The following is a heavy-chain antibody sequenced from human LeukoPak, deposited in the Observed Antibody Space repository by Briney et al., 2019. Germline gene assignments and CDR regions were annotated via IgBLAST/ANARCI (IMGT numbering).Heavy chain of an antibody. CDR2: INHSGST. J-gene: IGHJ4*02. V-gene: IGHV4-34*01. CDR1: GGSFSAYY. D-gene: IGHD5-18*01. Sequence: SETLSLTCAVYGGSFSAYYWSWIRQPPGKGLEWIGEINHSGSTNYNPSLKSRVTISVDTSKNQFSLKVSSVTAADTAVYYCATHSGYSYGLSDYWGQGTLVTVSS. CDR3: ATHSGYSYGLSDY.